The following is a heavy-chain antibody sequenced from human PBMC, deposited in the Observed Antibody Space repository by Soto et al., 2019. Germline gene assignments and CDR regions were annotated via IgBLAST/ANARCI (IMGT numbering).Heavy chain of an antibody. CDR2: ISSNGVGT. D-gene: IGHD6-6*01. V-gene: IGHV3-64*01. CDR3: ARRARPDFYYMDV. CDR1: GFTFSDYA. Sequence: PGGSLRLSCAASGFTFSDYALNWVRQAPGKGLEYVSGISSNGVGTYYANSVQGRFTISRDNSKNTVYLQMGSLRPEDMAVYYCARRARPDFYYMDVWGKGTTVTVSS. J-gene: IGHJ6*03.